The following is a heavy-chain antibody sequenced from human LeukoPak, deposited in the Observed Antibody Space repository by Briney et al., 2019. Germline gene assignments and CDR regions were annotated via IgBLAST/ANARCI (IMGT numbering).Heavy chain of an antibody. J-gene: IGHJ6*03. D-gene: IGHD2-15*01. CDR1: GFTFTSSA. CDR3: AKNGDRGAYCTGGTCYPYFYYYMDV. Sequence: SVKVSCKASGFTFTSSAMQWVRQARGQRLEWIGWIVVGSGNTNYAQKFQERVTITRDMSTSTAYMELSSLRSEDTAIYYCAKNGDRGAYCTGGTCYPYFYYYMDVWGKGTTVTI. CDR2: IVVGSGNT. V-gene: IGHV1-58*02.